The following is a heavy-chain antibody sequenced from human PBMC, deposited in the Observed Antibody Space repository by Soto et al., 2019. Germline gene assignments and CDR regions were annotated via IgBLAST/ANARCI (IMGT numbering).Heavy chain of an antibody. V-gene: IGHV1-18*01. CDR3: AREGDVYDFWSEYYMDV. D-gene: IGHD3-3*01. CDR2: ISAYNGNT. CDR1: GYTFTSYG. J-gene: IGHJ6*03. Sequence: QVQLVQSGAEVKKPGASVKVSCKASGYTFTSYGISWVRQAPGQGLEWMGWISAYNGNTNYAQKLQGRVTMTTDTSASTAYMERRSLRSDDTAVYYCAREGDVYDFWSEYYMDVWGKGTTVTVSS.